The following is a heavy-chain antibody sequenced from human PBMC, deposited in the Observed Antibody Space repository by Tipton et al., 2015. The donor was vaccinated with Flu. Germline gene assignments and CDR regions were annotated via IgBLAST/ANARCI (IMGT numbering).Heavy chain of an antibody. Sequence: TLSLTCAVYGGSFSGYYCSWIRQPPGKGLEWIGEINHSGSTNYNPSLKSRVTISGDTSKNHFSVQLSSVTAADTAVYYCARSPSYSGSGVYPYYFDDWGQGTLVTVSS. CDR1: GGSFSGYY. CDR2: INHSGST. V-gene: IGHV4-34*01. J-gene: IGHJ4*02. D-gene: IGHD3-10*01. CDR3: ARSPSYSGSGVYPYYFDD.